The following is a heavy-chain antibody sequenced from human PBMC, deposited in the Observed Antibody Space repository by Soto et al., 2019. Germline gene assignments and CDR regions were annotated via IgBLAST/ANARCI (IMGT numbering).Heavy chain of an antibody. V-gene: IGHV3-30*03. CDR1: GFTFSNYG. D-gene: IGHD3-16*01. J-gene: IGHJ4*02. CDR2: ISYDGNNK. CDR3: AGLYDYYFGS. Sequence: TGGSLRLSCAASGFTFSNYGMYWVRQAPGKGLEWVACISYDGNNKYYADSVRGRFTISRDNSMNTLYLQMNSLRAEDTAVYYCAGLYDYYFGSWGQGTLVTVSS.